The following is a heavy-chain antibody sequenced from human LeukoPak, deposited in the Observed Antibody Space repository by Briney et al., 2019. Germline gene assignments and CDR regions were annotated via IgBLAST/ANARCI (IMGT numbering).Heavy chain of an antibody. CDR3: ARRYSGSPLGMDV. D-gene: IGHD1-26*01. CDR1: GFTFSSYW. CDR2: IKQDGSEK. V-gene: IGHV3-7*01. Sequence: GGSLRLSCAASGFTFSSYWMSWVRQAPGKGLEWVANIKQDGSEKYYVDSVKGRFTISRDNAKNSLYLQMNSLRAEDTAVYYCARRYSGSPLGMDVWGQGTTVTVSS. J-gene: IGHJ6*02.